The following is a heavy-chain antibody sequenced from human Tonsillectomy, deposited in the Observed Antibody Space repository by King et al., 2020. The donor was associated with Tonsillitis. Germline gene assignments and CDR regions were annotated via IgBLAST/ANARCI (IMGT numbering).Heavy chain of an antibody. Sequence: VQLVESGGGLIQPGGSLRLSCAASGFTFSSYAMSWVRQAPGKGLEWVSGISGSGDSAYYADSVKGRFAISRDNSKNTLYVQMNSLRAEDTAVYYCAKDRDFWSPHGMDVWDQGTTVAVSS. J-gene: IGHJ6*02. CDR3: AKDRDFWSPHGMDV. D-gene: IGHD3-3*01. CDR2: ISGSGDSA. CDR1: GFTFSSYA. V-gene: IGHV3-23*04.